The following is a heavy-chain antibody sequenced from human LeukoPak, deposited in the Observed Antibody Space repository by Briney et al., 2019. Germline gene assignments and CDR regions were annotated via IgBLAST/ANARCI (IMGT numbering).Heavy chain of an antibody. CDR3: ARDRNLYSGSFAS. V-gene: IGHV1-2*06. CDR2: INPSTGGT. Sequence: ASVKVSCNVSGYTFSGDYVRWVRQAPGQGLEWMGRINPSTGGTTYAQKFQGRVTMTRDTSVSTAYMELNRLTSDDTAVYFCARDRNLYSGSFASWGQGTLVTVSS. D-gene: IGHD1-26*01. J-gene: IGHJ4*02. CDR1: GYTFSGDY.